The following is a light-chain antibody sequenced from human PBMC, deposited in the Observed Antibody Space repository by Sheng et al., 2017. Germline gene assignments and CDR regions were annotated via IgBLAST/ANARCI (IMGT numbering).Light chain of an antibody. J-gene: IGKJ1*01. V-gene: IGKV1-9*01. CDR2: AAS. CDR3: QQFMRYPLT. Sequence: DIQMTQSPSSLSASVGDRVTITCRASQGINSFLAWYQLKPAKAPRLLIYAASTLQSGVPSRFSGSGSGTDFTLTISSLQPEDFAVYFCQQFMRYPLTFGQGTKVEV. CDR1: QGINSF.